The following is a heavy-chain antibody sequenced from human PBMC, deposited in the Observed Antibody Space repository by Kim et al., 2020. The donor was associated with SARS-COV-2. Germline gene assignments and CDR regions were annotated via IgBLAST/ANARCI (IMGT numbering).Heavy chain of an antibody. Sequence: SETLSLTCSVSGGPISSYYWSWIRQPAGKGLEWIGRVYTSGSTNYSPSLESRVTMSVDTSKNQFSLKLNSVTAADTAVYYCAREAGESRPFDYWGQGTLVSVSS. CDR3: AREAGESRPFDY. V-gene: IGHV4-4*07. D-gene: IGHD6-19*01. CDR1: GGPISSYY. CDR2: VYTSGST. J-gene: IGHJ4*02.